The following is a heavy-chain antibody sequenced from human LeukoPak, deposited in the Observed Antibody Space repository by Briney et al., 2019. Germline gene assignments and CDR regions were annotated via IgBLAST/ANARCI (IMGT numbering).Heavy chain of an antibody. J-gene: IGHJ3*02. CDR1: GFTVSSNY. Sequence: GGSLRLSCAAFGFTVSSNYMSWVRQAPGKGLEWVSVIYSGGSTYYADSVKGRFTISRDNSKNTLYLQMNSLRAEDTAVYYCARDKDYYDSSGYWFAFDIWGQGTMVTVSS. V-gene: IGHV3-66*01. D-gene: IGHD3-22*01. CDR2: IYSGGST. CDR3: ARDKDYYDSSGYWFAFDI.